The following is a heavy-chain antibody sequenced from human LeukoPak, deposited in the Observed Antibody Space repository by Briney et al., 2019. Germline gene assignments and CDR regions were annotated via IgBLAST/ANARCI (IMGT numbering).Heavy chain of an antibody. CDR3: ARTYYYDSSGYYSYYYYGMDV. V-gene: IGHV3-33*01. D-gene: IGHD3-22*01. J-gene: IGHJ6*02. CDR2: IWYDGSNK. Sequence: GGSLRLSCAASRFTFSSYGMHWVRQAPGKGLEWVTDIWYDGSNKYYADSVKGRLTISRDNYKNTLYLQMNSLRAEDTAVYYCARTYYYDSSGYYSYYYYGMDVWGQGTTVSVSS. CDR1: RFTFSSYG.